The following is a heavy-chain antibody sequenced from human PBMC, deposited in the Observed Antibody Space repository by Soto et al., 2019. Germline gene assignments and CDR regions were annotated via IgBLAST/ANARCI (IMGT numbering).Heavy chain of an antibody. CDR3: ARGRVDARRKDIVRRFDP. Sequence: PSQTLSLTCAISGDSVSSNSAAWNWIRQSPSRGLEWLGRTYYRSKWYNDYAVSVKSRITINPDTSKNQFSLQLNSVTPEDTAVYYCARGRVDARRKDIVRRFDPWGQGTLVTVSS. D-gene: IGHD2-15*01. CDR2: TYYRSKWYN. CDR1: GDSVSSNSAA. J-gene: IGHJ5*02. V-gene: IGHV6-1*01.